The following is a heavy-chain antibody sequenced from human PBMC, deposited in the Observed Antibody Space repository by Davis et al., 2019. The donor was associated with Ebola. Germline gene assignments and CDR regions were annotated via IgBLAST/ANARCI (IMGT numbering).Heavy chain of an antibody. Sequence: SGPTLVKPTQTLTLTCTFSGFSLSTSGMCVSWIRQPPGMALEWLALIDWDDDKYYSTSLKTSITISKDTAKNQVVLTMTNMDPVETATYYCERTMGVGATITGFDYWGQGTLVTVSS. J-gene: IGHJ4*02. CDR1: GFSLSTSGMC. D-gene: IGHD5-12*01. CDR3: ERTMGVGATITGFDY. V-gene: IGHV2-70*01. CDR2: IDWDDDK.